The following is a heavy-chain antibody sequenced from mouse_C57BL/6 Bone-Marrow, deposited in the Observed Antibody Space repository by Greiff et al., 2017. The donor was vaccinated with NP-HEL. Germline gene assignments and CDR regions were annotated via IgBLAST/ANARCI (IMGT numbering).Heavy chain of an antibody. CDR2: IDPSDSYT. CDR3: ARFPSLPWFAY. D-gene: IGHD6-1*01. Sequence: QVHVKQPGAELVRPGTSVKLSCKASGYTFTSYWMHWVKQRPGQGLEWIGVIDPSDSYTNYNQKFKGKATLTVDTSSSTAYMQLSSLTSEDSAVYYCARFPSLPWFAYWGQGTLVTVSA. V-gene: IGHV1-59*01. J-gene: IGHJ3*01. CDR1: GYTFTSYW.